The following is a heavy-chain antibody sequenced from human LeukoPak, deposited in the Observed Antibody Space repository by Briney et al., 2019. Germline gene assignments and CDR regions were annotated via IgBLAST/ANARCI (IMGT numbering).Heavy chain of an antibody. Sequence: GGSLRLSCAASGFTFSNYWMSWVRQAPGQGLEWVANIKQDGGAKYYVDSVKGRFTISRDNAKNSLYLQMSSLRAEDTAVYYCARGDHYDSSDYFNDAFDVWGQGTMVTVSS. D-gene: IGHD3-22*01. J-gene: IGHJ3*01. CDR2: IKQDGGAK. V-gene: IGHV3-7*01. CDR1: GFTFSNYW. CDR3: ARGDHYDSSDYFNDAFDV.